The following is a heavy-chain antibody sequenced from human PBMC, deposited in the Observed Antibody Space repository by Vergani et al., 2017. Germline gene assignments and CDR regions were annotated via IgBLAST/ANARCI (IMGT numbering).Heavy chain of an antibody. Sequence: EVQLVESGGGIVKPGGSLRLPCVASGSSFGNAWWNGVGRTQGKGLEWVGRIKSTFDRGTTDYAAAVKGRFTISRDDSKNTLFLQMNGLKTEDIGVYYCTTDPRYCGDGSCYWLRDHHYYGMDVWGQGTTVTVSS. CDR2: IKSTFDRGTT. V-gene: IGHV3-15*07. CDR1: GSSFGNAW. J-gene: IGHJ6*02. D-gene: IGHD2-21*01. CDR3: TTDPRYCGDGSCYWLRDHHYYGMDV.